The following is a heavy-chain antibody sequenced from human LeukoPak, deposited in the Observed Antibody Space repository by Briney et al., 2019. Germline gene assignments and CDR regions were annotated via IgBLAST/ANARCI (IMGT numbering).Heavy chain of an antibody. D-gene: IGHD3-3*01. CDR1: GGSISSYY. J-gene: IGHJ4*02. CDR3: ARHWNDFWSGYYYFDY. V-gene: IGHV4-59*08. CDR2: IYYSGST. Sequence: PSETLSLTCTVSGGSISSYYWSWIRQPPGKGLEGIGYIYYSGSTNYNPSLKSPVNISVETSKNQFSLKLSSVTAADTAVYYCARHWNDFWSGYYYFDYWGQGTLVTVSS.